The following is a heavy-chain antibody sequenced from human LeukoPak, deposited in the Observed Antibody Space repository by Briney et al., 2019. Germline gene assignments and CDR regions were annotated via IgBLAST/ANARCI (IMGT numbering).Heavy chain of an antibody. Sequence: SVKVSCKASGGTFSSYAISWVRQAPGQGLEWMGGIIPIFGTANYAQKFQGSVTITADESTSTAYMELSSLRSEDTAVYYCARGLGWELLGTFDIWGQGTMVTVSS. CDR1: GGTFSSYA. D-gene: IGHD1-26*01. CDR2: IIPIFGTA. CDR3: ARGLGWELLGTFDI. V-gene: IGHV1-69*13. J-gene: IGHJ3*02.